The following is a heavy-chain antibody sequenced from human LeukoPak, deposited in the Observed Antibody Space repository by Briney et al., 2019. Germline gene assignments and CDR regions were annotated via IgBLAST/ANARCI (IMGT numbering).Heavy chain of an antibody. V-gene: IGHV1-3*03. J-gene: IGHJ5*02. CDR3: ARGARFRSYGSGTYYTSLPFDP. D-gene: IGHD3-10*01. Sequence: ASVKVSCKASGYTFTSYAMHWVRQAPGQRLEWMGWINAGNGNTKYSQEFQGRVTITRDTSASTAYMELSSLRSEDMAVYYCARGARFRSYGSGTYYTSLPFDPWGQGTLVTVYS. CDR1: GYTFTSYA. CDR2: INAGNGNT.